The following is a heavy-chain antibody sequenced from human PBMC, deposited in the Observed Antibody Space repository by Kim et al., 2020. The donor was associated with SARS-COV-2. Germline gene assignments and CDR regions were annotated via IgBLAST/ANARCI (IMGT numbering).Heavy chain of an antibody. Sequence: SETLSLTCTVSGGSISSYYWSWIRQPPGKGLEWIGYIYYSGSTNYNPSLKSRVTISVDTSKNQFSLKLSSVTAADTAVYYCATQHYYYDSSGYSHDAFDIWGQGTMVTVSS. CDR1: GGSISSYY. CDR2: IYYSGST. D-gene: IGHD3-22*01. J-gene: IGHJ3*02. CDR3: ATQHYYYDSSGYSHDAFDI. V-gene: IGHV4-59*01.